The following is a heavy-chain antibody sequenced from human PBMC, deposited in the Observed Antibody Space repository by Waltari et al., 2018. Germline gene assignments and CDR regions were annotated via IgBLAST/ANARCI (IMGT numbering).Heavy chain of an antibody. CDR1: GGTFSSYA. Sequence: QVQLVQSGAEVKKPGSSVKVSCKASGGTFSSYAISWVRQAPGQGLEWMGRVIPILGIANYEQKFQGRVTSTADKSTSTAYMALSSLRSEDTAVYYCARAGYYDSYYYYGMDVWGQGTTVTVSS. CDR2: VIPILGIA. V-gene: IGHV1-69*04. D-gene: IGHD3-22*01. CDR3: ARAGYYDSYYYYGMDV. J-gene: IGHJ6*02.